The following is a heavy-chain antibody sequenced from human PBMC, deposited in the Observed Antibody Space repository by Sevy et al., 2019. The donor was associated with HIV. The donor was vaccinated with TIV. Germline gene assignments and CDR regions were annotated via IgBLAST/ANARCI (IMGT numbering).Heavy chain of an antibody. V-gene: IGHV3-48*01. CDR2: ISTTSTIT. D-gene: IGHD2-15*01. J-gene: IGHJ3*02. Sequence: GGSLRLSCAASGFTFSSYTMNWVRQAPGKGLEWVSYISTTSTITYYAASVRGRFTISRDNAKNSLYLQMNSLRAEDTAVYYCARDASPYCSGGRCYFDAFDIWGQGTMVTVSS. CDR1: GFTFSSYT. CDR3: ARDASPYCSGGRCYFDAFDI.